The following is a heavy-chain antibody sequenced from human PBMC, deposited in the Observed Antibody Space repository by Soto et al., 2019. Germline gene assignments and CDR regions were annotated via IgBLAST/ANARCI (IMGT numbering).Heavy chain of an antibody. CDR3: ARVVDSSSRSYSDY. CDR2: ISAYNGNT. V-gene: IGHV1-18*01. J-gene: IGHJ4*02. Sequence: ASVKVSCKASGYTFTSYGISWVRQAPGQGLEWMGWISAYNGNTNYAQKLQGRVTMTTDISTSTAYMELRSLRSDDTAVYYCARVVDSSSRSYSDYWGQGTLVTV. CDR1: GYTFTSYG. D-gene: IGHD6-13*01.